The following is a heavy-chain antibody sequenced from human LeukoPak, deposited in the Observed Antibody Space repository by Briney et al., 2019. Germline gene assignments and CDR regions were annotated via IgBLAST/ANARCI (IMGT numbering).Heavy chain of an antibody. CDR2: IIPIFGTA. D-gene: IGHD3-22*01. V-gene: IGHV1-69*13. Sequence: PVASVKVSCKASGGTFSSYAISWVRQAPGQGLEWMGGIIPIFGTANYAQKFQGRVTITADESTSTAYMELSSLRSEDTAVYYCARDHLYYYDSSTRANAFNIWGQGTMVTVSS. CDR1: GGTFSSYA. J-gene: IGHJ3*02. CDR3: ARDHLYYYDSSTRANAFNI.